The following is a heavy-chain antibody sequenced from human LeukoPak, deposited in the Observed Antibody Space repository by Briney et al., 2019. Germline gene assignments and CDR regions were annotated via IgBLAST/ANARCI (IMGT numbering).Heavy chain of an antibody. D-gene: IGHD1-14*01. CDR2: LYSDGNT. CDR3: ARGVEPLAANTLAY. CDR1: GFTVISND. V-gene: IGHV3-53*01. Sequence: GGSLRLSCAASGFTVISNDMTWVRQAPGKGLEWVSVLYSDGNTKYADSVQGRFTISRDNSKNTLYLEMNSLSPDDTAVYYCARGVEPLAANTLAYSGQGTLVTVSS. J-gene: IGHJ4*02.